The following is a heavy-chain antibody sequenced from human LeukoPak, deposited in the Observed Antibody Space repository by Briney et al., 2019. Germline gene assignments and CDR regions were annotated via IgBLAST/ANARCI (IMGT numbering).Heavy chain of an antibody. D-gene: IGHD2-21*02. Sequence: GGSLRLSCAASGFTFSSYWMSWVRQAPGKGLEWVANIKQDGSEKYYVDSVKGRLTISRDNAKNSLYLQMNSLRAEDTAVYYCARDRVTDAFDIWGQGTMVTVSS. J-gene: IGHJ3*02. CDR2: IKQDGSEK. CDR1: GFTFSSYW. CDR3: ARDRVTDAFDI. V-gene: IGHV3-7*01.